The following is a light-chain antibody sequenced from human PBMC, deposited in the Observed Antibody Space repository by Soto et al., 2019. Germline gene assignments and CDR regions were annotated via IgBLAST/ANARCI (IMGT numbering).Light chain of an antibody. J-gene: IGKJ2*01. CDR3: PQYVSSPLT. CDR2: DAS. V-gene: IGKV3-20*01. Sequence: EIVLTQSPGTLSLSPGEGATVSCRASQSVNSNLLAWFQQKPGQAPRLLIHDASRRATGIPDRFSGSGSGTDFTLSISRLEPEDFAVYYCPQYVSSPLTFGQGTKQEIK. CDR1: QSVNSNL.